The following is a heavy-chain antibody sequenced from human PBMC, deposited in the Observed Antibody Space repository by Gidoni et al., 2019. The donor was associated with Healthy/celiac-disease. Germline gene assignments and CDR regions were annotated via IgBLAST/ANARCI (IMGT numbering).Heavy chain of an antibody. D-gene: IGHD2-15*01. CDR3: AKDDCSGGSCYSLSNMDV. Sequence: QVQLVESGGGVVQPGRSLRLSCAASGFTFSSYGMHWVRQAPGKGLEWVAVISYDGSNKYYADSVKGRFTISRDNSKNTLYLQMNSLRAEDTAVYYCAKDDCSGGSCYSLSNMDVWGKGTTVTVSS. J-gene: IGHJ6*03. CDR1: GFTFSSYG. V-gene: IGHV3-30*18. CDR2: ISYDGSNK.